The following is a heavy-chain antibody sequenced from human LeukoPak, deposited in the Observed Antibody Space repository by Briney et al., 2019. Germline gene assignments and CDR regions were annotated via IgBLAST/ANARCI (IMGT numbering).Heavy chain of an antibody. J-gene: IGHJ4*02. V-gene: IGHV3-21*04. CDR1: GFTFSSYS. CDR2: ISSSSSYI. D-gene: IGHD5-24*01. Sequence: GGSLRLSCAASGFTFSSYSMNWVRQAPGKGLEWVSSISSSSSYIYYADSVKGRFTISRDNSKNTLSLQMNSLRAEDTTVYYCAKGGGPLWDGYNYFDYWGQGTLVTVSS. CDR3: AKGGGPLWDGYNYFDY.